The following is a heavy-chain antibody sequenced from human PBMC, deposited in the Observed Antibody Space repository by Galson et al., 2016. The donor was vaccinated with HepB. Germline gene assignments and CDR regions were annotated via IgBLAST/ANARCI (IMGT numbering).Heavy chain of an antibody. J-gene: IGHJ2*01. Sequence: SLRLSCAASEFSFNTCSFNWVRQAPGKGLEWVSSISTGSTYIYYADSVKCRFTISRDNAKNSLYLQMNNLRAEDTAVYYCARSPAYGDYLPWYFDLWGRGTLVTVSS. CDR3: ARSPAYGDYLPWYFDL. D-gene: IGHD4-17*01. CDR2: ISTGSTYI. CDR1: EFSFNTCS. V-gene: IGHV3-21*01.